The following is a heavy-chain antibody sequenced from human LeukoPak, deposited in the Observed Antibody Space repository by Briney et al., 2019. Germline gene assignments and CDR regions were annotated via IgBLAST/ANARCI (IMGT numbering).Heavy chain of an antibody. CDR2: ITSSGSTI. Sequence: GGSLRLSCAASGFTFSNYEMNWVRQAPGKGLEWVSYITSSGSTIYYAASVKGRFTISRDNAKNSLYLQMNSLRVEDTAVYYCARDSRDILTGYLSGMDVWGKGTTVTVSS. D-gene: IGHD3-9*01. CDR1: GFTFSNYE. CDR3: ARDSRDILTGYLSGMDV. J-gene: IGHJ6*04. V-gene: IGHV3-48*03.